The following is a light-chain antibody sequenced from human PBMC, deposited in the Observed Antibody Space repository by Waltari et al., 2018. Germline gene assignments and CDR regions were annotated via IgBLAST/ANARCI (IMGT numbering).Light chain of an antibody. CDR2: RNV. J-gene: IGLJ2*01. Sequence: QSVLTQPPSASGTPGQRVTISCSGSSSNIGSNVVNWYQQVPGTTPKLLIYRNVQRPSGVPARFSGSKSGTSASLAISGLRSEDEADYYCAAWDDKLGGRWEFGGGTKLTVL. CDR1: SSNIGSNV. V-gene: IGLV1-47*01. CDR3: AAWDDKLGGRWE.